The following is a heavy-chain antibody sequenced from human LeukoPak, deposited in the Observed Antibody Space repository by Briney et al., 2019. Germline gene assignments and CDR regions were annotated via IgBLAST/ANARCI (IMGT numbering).Heavy chain of an antibody. CDR2: IYYSGST. V-gene: IGHV4-31*03. J-gene: IGHJ1*01. CDR3: ASYKEETSTHSCGWYGYFQH. Sequence: PSQTLSLTCTVSGGSISSGGYYWSWIRQHPGKGLEWIGYIYYSGSTYYNPSLKSRVTISVDTSKNQFSLKLSSVTAADTAVYYCASYKEETSTHSCGWYGYFQHWGQGTLVTVSS. CDR1: GGSISSGGYY. D-gene: IGHD6-19*01.